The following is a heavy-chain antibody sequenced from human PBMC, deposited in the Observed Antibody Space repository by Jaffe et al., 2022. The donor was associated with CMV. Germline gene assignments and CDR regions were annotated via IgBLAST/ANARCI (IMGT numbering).Heavy chain of an antibody. J-gene: IGHJ5*02. CDR1: GDSIGTSSYY. Sequence: QVQLQESGPGLVKPSETLSLTCSVSGDSIGTSSYYWGWIRQPPGKGLEWIGTIYNGGRTYYNPSLKSRVTISVDTSKNQVSLKLSSVTGADTAVYYCARGYTSSWYNSPPDPWGQGTLVTVSS. V-gene: IGHV4-39*01. D-gene: IGHD6-13*01. CDR2: IYNGGRT. CDR3: ARGYTSSWYNSPPDP.